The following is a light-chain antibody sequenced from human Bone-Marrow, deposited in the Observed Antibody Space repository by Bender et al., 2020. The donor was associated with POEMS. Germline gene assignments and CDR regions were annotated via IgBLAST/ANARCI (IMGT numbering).Light chain of an antibody. CDR3: VAWDASLNGWV. J-gene: IGLJ3*02. V-gene: IGLV1-50*01. Sequence: QSVLTQPPSVSGAPGQRVIISCTGSSSNIGAGYDVHWYQQLPGTAPKLLIYGNNNRPSGVPDRFSGSKSGTSASLAISGLQSEDEAIYFCVAWDASLNGWVFGGGTKLTVL. CDR1: SSNIGAGYD. CDR2: GNN.